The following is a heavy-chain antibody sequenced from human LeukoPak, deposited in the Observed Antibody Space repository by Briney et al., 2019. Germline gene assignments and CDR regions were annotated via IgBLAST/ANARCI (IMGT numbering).Heavy chain of an antibody. V-gene: IGHV3-72*01. CDR3: ARGSHCSGGSCPDY. J-gene: IGHJ4*02. D-gene: IGHD2-15*01. CDR2: TRNKANSYTT. CDR1: GFTFSDHY. Sequence: PGGSLRLSCAASGFTFSDHYMDWVRQAPGKGLEWVGRTRNKANSYTTEYAASVKGRFTVSRDDSKNSVYLQMNSLKTEDTAVYYCARGSHCSGGSCPDYWGQGTLVTVSS.